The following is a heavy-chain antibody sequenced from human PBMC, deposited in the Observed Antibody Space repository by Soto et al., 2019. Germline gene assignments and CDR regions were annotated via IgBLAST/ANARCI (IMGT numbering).Heavy chain of an antibody. CDR2: ISSSSSYI. V-gene: IGHV3-21*01. J-gene: IGHJ6*02. Sequence: PGGSLRLSCAASGFTFSSYSMNWVRQAPGKGLEWVSSISSSSSYIYYADSVKGRFTISRDNAKNSLYLQMNSLRAEDTAVYYCAREGNSSGWYYYGMDVWGQGTTVTV. CDR1: GFTFSSYS. CDR3: AREGNSSGWYYYGMDV. D-gene: IGHD6-19*01.